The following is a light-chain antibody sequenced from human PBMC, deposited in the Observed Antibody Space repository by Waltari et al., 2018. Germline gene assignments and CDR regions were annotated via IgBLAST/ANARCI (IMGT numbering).Light chain of an antibody. V-gene: IGKV1-12*01. CDR1: QGISTW. CDR2: GAS. J-gene: IGKJ1*01. CDR3: QQGNSFPPT. Sequence: DIQMTQSPSSVSASVGDRVTITWPASQGISTWLAWYQQKPGQAPKVLIYGASTLLTGVPSRFSGSGSGTEFTLTISGLQPEDFATYFCQQGNSFPPTFGQGTRVEV.